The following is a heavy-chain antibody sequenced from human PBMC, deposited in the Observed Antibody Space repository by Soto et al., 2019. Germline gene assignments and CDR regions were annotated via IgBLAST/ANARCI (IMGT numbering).Heavy chain of an antibody. Sequence: VQLVQSGTEVKEPGASVKVSCKASGYTFISYPMHWMRQAPGQSLEWMGWINVGNGNAKFSPKFQDRVTLTSDTSASTTYMELTTLRSEDTAVYYCARRLGGWDDAFDIWGQGTMVTVSS. D-gene: IGHD3-16*01. J-gene: IGHJ3*02. CDR2: INVGNGNA. V-gene: IGHV1-3*01. CDR3: ARRLGGWDDAFDI. CDR1: GYTFISYP.